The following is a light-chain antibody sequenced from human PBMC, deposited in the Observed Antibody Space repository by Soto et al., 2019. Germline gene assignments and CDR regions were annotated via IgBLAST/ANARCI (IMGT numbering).Light chain of an antibody. J-gene: IGLJ2*01. CDR2: DVT. V-gene: IGLV2-14*03. CDR3: SSYATTGSVV. CDR1: NSDIGAFDF. Sequence: ALTQPASVSGSPGQSITISCTGTNSDIGAFDFVSWYQQHPGKAPKVMIYDVTYRPSGVSNRFSGSKSGNTASLTISGLQVEDEADYYCSSYATTGSVVFGGGTQLTVL.